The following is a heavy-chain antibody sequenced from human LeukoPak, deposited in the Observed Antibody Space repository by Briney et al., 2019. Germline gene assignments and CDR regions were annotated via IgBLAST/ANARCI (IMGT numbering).Heavy chain of an antibody. D-gene: IGHD3-22*01. Sequence: GGSLRLSCAASGFTFSGYGMSWVRQAPGKGLEWVSAISGSGGSTYYADSVKGRFTISRDNSKNTLYLQMNSLRAEDTAVYYCARDIASSGYYYGYWGQGTLVTVSS. V-gene: IGHV3-23*01. CDR1: GFTFSGYG. CDR3: ARDIASSGYYYGY. J-gene: IGHJ4*02. CDR2: ISGSGGST.